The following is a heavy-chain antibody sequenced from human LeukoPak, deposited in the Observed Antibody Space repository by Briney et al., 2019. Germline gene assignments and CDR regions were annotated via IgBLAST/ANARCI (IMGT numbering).Heavy chain of an antibody. D-gene: IGHD2-2*02. J-gene: IGHJ6*04. Sequence: PGGSLRLSCAASGFTFSSYEMNWVRQAPGKGLEWVSYISGSGSTIYYADSVRGRFTISRDNAKNSLYLQMNSLRAEDTAVYYCARDLGYCTSTSCYSLYGMDVWGKGTTVTVSS. V-gene: IGHV3-48*03. CDR1: GFTFSSYE. CDR3: ARDLGYCTSTSCYSLYGMDV. CDR2: ISGSGSTI.